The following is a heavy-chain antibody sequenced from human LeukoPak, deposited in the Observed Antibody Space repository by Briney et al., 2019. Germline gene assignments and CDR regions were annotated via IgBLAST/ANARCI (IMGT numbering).Heavy chain of an antibody. V-gene: IGHV3-23*01. CDR2: ISGGGGST. CDR1: GFTFSSYA. Sequence: SGGSLRLSCAASGFTFSSYAMSWVRQAPGKGLEWVSSISGGGGSTYYADSVRGRFTISRDNSKNTLYLQMNSLRAEDTAVYYCARDLSPVVRASPMGYWGQGTLVTVSS. D-gene: IGHD3-10*01. J-gene: IGHJ4*02. CDR3: ARDLSPVVRASPMGY.